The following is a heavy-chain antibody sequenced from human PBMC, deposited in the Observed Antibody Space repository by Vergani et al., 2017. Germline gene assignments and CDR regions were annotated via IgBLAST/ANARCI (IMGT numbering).Heavy chain of an antibody. CDR1: GGSISSGDYY. J-gene: IGHJ5*02. V-gene: IGHV4-30-4*01. CDR3: ARLVTGSPSLYGSGSYFGDWFDP. D-gene: IGHD3-10*01. CDR2: IYYSGST. Sequence: QVQLQESGPGLVKPSQTLSLTCTVSGGSISSGDYYWSWIRQPPGKGLEWIGYIYYSGSTYYNPSLKSRVTISVDTSKNQFSLKLSSVTAADTAVYYCARLVTGSPSLYGSGSYFGDWFDPWGQGTLVTVSS.